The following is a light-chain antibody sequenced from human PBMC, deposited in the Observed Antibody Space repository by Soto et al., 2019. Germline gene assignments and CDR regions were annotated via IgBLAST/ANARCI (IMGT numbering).Light chain of an antibody. CDR3: QRYRDWPWT. Sequence: EIVLTQSPATRSVSPGERATLSCRASQSVITDLAWYQQNPGQAPRLLIYEASTRATGIPARFSGSGSGTEFTLTISSLQSDDSALYFCQRYRDWPWTFGQGTKVDIK. V-gene: IGKV3-15*01. CDR2: EAS. CDR1: QSVITD. J-gene: IGKJ1*01.